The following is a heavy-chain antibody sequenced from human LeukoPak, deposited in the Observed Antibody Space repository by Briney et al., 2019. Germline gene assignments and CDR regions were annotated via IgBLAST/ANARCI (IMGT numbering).Heavy chain of an antibody. J-gene: IGHJ3*01. D-gene: IGHD5/OR15-5a*01. V-gene: IGHV4-39*06. CDR1: GGSISSSSYY. CDR2: IYYSGST. Sequence: SETLSLTCTVSGGSISSSSYYWGWIRQPPGKGLEWIGSIYYSGSTYYNPSLKSRVTISVATTKTEFTVKMSPVTAADTAVYYGARDRGSVGPWDQGTMVTVYS. CDR3: ARDRGSVGP.